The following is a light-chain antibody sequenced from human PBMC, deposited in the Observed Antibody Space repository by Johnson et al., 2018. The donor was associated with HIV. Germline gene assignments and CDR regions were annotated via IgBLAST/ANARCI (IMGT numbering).Light chain of an antibody. Sequence: QSVLTQPPSVSAAPGQRVTISCSGSSSNIGNDSVSWYQQLPGTAPELLIYENNRRPSGIPDRFSASTSGTSATLAIAGLQTGDEADYYCGTWDSSLSVYVFGTGTKVTVL. CDR1: SSNIGNDS. CDR3: GTWDSSLSVYV. CDR2: ENN. V-gene: IGLV1-51*02. J-gene: IGLJ1*01.